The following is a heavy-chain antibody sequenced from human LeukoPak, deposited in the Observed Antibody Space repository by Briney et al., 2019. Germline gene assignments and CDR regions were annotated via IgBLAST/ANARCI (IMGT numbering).Heavy chain of an antibody. D-gene: IGHD6-19*01. Sequence: GGSLRLSCAASGFTFSSYAMSWVRQAPGKGLEWVSAISGSGGSTYYADSVKGRFTISRDNSKNTLYLQMNSLRAEDTAVYYCAKDRSSGWSNSYYFDYWGQGTLATVSS. J-gene: IGHJ4*02. CDR3: AKDRSSGWSNSYYFDY. CDR1: GFTFSSYA. V-gene: IGHV3-23*01. CDR2: ISGSGGST.